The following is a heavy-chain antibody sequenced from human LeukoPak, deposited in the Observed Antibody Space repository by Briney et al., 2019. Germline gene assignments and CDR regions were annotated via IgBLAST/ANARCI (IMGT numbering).Heavy chain of an antibody. CDR1: GGPFSGYY. CDR3: ATSYPNYYGSGSYYDY. CDR2: INHSGST. D-gene: IGHD3-10*01. V-gene: IGHV4-34*01. Sequence: SETLSLTCAVYGGPFSGYYWSWIRQPPGKGLEWIGEINHSGSTNYNPSLKSRVTISVDTSKNQFSLKLSSVTAADTAVYYCATSYPNYYGSGSYYDYWGQGTLVTVSS. J-gene: IGHJ4*02.